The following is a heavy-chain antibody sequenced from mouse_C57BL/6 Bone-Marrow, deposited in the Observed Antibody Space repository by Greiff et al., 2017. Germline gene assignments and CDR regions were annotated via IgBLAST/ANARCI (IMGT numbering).Heavy chain of an antibody. Sequence: EVKLVESGGGLVKPGGSLKLSCAASGFTFSSYTMSWVRQTPEKRLEWVATISGGGGNTYYPDSVKGRFTISRDNAKNTLYLQMSSLRSEDTALYYCARHNYYVTPAYFDYWGQGTTLTVSS. CDR3: ARHNYYVTPAYFDY. CDR1: GFTFSSYT. J-gene: IGHJ2*01. CDR2: ISGGGGNT. D-gene: IGHD1-1*01. V-gene: IGHV5-9*01.